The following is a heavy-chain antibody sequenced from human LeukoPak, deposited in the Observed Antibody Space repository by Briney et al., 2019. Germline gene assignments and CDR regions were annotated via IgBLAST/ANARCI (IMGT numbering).Heavy chain of an antibody. Sequence: GGSLRLSCAASGFTFSSYSMNWVRQAPGKGLEGVSSISSSSSYINYADSVKGRFTISRDNAKNSLYLQMNSLRAEDTAVYYCARDRYDAIFAYWGQGTLVTVSS. J-gene: IGHJ4*02. CDR1: GFTFSSYS. D-gene: IGHD3-22*01. CDR2: ISSSSSYI. V-gene: IGHV3-21*01. CDR3: ARDRYDAIFAY.